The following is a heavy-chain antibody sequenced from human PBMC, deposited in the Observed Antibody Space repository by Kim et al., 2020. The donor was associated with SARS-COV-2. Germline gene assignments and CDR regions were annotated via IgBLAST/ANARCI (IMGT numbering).Heavy chain of an antibody. CDR1: GFTFSNYP. Sequence: GGSLRLSCAASGFTFSNYPMTWVRQAPGQGLECVSSISPSGSSTAYADSVKGRFTISRDNSKTTLYLQMNSLRGDDTAIYYCTKGGLRSGFDFRGQGTLVPVSS. V-gene: IGHV3-23*01. CDR3: TKGGLRSGFDF. J-gene: IGHJ4*02. D-gene: IGHD5-12*01. CDR2: ISPSGSST.